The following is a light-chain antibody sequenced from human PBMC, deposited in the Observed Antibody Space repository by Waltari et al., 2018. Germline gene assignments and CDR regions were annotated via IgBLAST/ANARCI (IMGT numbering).Light chain of an antibody. CDR2: KVS. CDR1: HTISTW. Sequence: DIQMTQSPSTLSASVGDTVTITCRASHTISTWLAWYQQKPGRAPKVLIYKVSDLESGVPARFRGSGSWTEFTLTISSLQPDDFATYYCQQYNAYPYSFGQGTKLEIK. V-gene: IGKV1-5*03. J-gene: IGKJ2*01. CDR3: QQYNAYPYS.